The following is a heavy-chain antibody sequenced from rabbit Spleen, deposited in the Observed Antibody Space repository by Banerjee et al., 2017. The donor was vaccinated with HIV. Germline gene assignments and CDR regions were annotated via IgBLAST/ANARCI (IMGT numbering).Heavy chain of an antibody. J-gene: IGHJ6*01. Sequence: QSLEESGGDLVKPGASLTLTCTASGFSFSSRYYMCWVRQAPGKGLEWIACINTGSTGDTYYASWVNGRFTISSDNAQNTVFLQMPSLTAADTATYFCARDSGSSFSSYGMDLWGPGTLVTVS. CDR1: GFSFSSRYY. CDR2: INTGSTGDT. CDR3: ARDSGSSFSSYGMDL. D-gene: IGHD8-1*01. V-gene: IGHV1S40*01.